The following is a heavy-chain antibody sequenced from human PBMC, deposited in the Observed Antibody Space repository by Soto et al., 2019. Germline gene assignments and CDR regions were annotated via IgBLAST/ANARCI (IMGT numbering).Heavy chain of an antibody. Sequence: QVQLQESGPGLVKPSGTLSLTCAVSGGSISSSNWWSWVRQPPGKGLEWIGEIYHSGSTNYNPSLKSRGTISVDKSKNQFSLKLSSVTAADTAVYYCAKYHALDYGDYSWFDPWGQGTLVTVSS. J-gene: IGHJ5*02. V-gene: IGHV4-4*02. CDR1: GGSISSSNW. CDR2: IYHSGST. D-gene: IGHD4-17*01. CDR3: AKYHALDYGDYSWFDP.